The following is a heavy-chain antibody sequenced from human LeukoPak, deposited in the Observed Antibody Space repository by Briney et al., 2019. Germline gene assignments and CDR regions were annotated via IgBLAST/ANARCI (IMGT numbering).Heavy chain of an antibody. CDR3: ARGNAYYGSGSYYNAVDY. CDR1: GYTFSSYD. Sequence: ASVKVSCKASGYTFSSYDMNWVRQATGQGLEWMGWMNPNSGNTGYAQKFQGRVTITRNTSISTAYMELSSLRSEDTAVYYCARGNAYYGSGSYYNAVDYWGQGTLVTVSS. CDR2: MNPNSGNT. J-gene: IGHJ4*02. D-gene: IGHD3-10*01. V-gene: IGHV1-8*01.